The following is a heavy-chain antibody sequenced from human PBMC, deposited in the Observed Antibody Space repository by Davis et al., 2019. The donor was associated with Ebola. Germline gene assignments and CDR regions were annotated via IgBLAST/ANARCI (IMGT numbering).Heavy chain of an antibody. CDR3: ANLAVAGSRYYYYGMDV. J-gene: IGHJ6*02. Sequence: PGGSLRLSCAASGFTFSSYWMSWVRQAPGKGLEWVANIKQDGSEKYYVDSVKGRFTISRDNAKNSLYLQMNSLRAEDTAVYYCANLAVAGSRYYYYGMDVWGQGTTVTVSS. CDR2: IKQDGSEK. D-gene: IGHD6-19*01. CDR1: GFTFSSYW. V-gene: IGHV3-7*03.